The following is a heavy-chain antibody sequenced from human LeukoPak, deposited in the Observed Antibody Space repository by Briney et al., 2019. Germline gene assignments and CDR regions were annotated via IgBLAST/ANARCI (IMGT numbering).Heavy chain of an antibody. CDR1: GYTFTGYY. CDR3: ARDFPTAGDILDY. CDR2: INPNSGGT. D-gene: IGHD2-21*01. V-gene: IGHV1-2*02. Sequence: ASVKVSCKASGYTFTGYYMHWVRQAPGRGLEWMGWINPNSGGTNYAQKFQGRVTMTRDTSISTAYMELSRLRSDDTAVYYCARDFPTAGDILDYWGQGTLVTVSS. J-gene: IGHJ4*02.